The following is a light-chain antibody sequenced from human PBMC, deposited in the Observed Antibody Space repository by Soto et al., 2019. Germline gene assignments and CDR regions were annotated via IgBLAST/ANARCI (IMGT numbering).Light chain of an antibody. Sequence: QLVLTQSPSASASLGASVKPTFTLSSGHSNYAIAWHQQQSEKGPRYLMKLHSDGRHSKGDGIPDRFSGSSSGAERYLTISSLQSEDEADYYCQTWGSGIVVFGGGTKLTAL. CDR2: LHSDGRH. V-gene: IGLV4-69*01. J-gene: IGLJ2*01. CDR3: QTWGSGIVV. CDR1: SGHSNYA.